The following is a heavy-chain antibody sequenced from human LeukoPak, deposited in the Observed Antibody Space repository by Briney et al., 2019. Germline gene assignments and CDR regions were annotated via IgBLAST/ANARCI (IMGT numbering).Heavy chain of an antibody. CDR3: ARDLYCSGSTCYRAFDI. D-gene: IGHD2-15*01. Sequence: AGGSLRLSCVASGXTFRSNGIHWVRQAPGKGLESVAYIWHDGTNEHYADSVKGRFTISIDNSDNTAHLQMNSLRAEDTALYYCARDLYCSGSTCYRAFDIWGQGTLVTVSS. J-gene: IGHJ3*02. CDR1: GXTFRSNG. CDR2: IWHDGTNE. V-gene: IGHV3-33*01.